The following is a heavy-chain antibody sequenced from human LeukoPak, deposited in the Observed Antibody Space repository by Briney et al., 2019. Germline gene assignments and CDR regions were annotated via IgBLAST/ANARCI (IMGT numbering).Heavy chain of an antibody. CDR2: IWYDGSNK. D-gene: IGHD2-15*01. CDR3: ARDARAVAATSEYGMDV. Sequence: GGSLRLSCAASGFTFSSYGMHWVRQAPGEGLEWVEVIWYDGSNKYYADSVKGRFTISRDNSKHTLYLQMNSLRAEDTAVYYCARDARAVAATSEYGMDVWGQGTTVSVSS. V-gene: IGHV3-33*01. CDR1: GFTFSSYG. J-gene: IGHJ6*02.